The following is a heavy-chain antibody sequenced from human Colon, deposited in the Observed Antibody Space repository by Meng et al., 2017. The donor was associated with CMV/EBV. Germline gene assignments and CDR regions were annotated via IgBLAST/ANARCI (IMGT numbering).Heavy chain of an antibody. D-gene: IGHD4/OR15-4a*01. Sequence: SLRLSCTDSGFIFSVHWMNWVRQAPGKGLEWVANINEDGSKKYYVDSVKGRFTISRDNAKNSLNLQMNSLRAEDTAVYYCARANNFASWGQGTLVTVSS. J-gene: IGHJ4*02. V-gene: IGHV3-7*01. CDR1: GFIFSVHW. CDR2: INEDGSKK. CDR3: ARANNFAS.